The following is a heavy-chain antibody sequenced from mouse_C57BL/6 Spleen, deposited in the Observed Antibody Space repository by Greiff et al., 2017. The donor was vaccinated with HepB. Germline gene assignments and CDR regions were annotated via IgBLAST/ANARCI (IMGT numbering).Heavy chain of an antibody. Sequence: QVQLQQSGAELVRPGTSVKVSCKASGYAFTNYLIEWVKQRPGQGLEWIGVINPGSGGTNYNEKFKGKATLTADKSSSTAYMQLSSLTSEDSAVYFCARVARYVDVWGTGTTVTVSS. V-gene: IGHV1-54*01. CDR2: INPGSGGT. CDR3: ARVARYVDV. J-gene: IGHJ1*03. D-gene: IGHD1-3*01. CDR1: GYAFTNYL.